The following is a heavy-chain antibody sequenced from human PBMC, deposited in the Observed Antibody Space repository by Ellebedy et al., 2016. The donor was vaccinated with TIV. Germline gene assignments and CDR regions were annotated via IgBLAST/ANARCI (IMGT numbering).Heavy chain of an antibody. Sequence: ASVKVSCXASGYTFTSYDINWVRQATGQGLEWMGWMNPNSGNTGYAQKFQGRVTMTRNTSISTAYMELSRLSSDDTAVYYCAVASYFNSAYSPFDPWGQGTLVTVSS. V-gene: IGHV1-8*01. CDR2: MNPNSGNT. J-gene: IGHJ5*02. D-gene: IGHD3-22*01. CDR3: AVASYFNSAYSPFDP. CDR1: GYTFTSYD.